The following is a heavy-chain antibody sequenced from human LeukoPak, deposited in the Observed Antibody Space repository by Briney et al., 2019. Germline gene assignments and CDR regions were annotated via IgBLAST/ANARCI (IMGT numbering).Heavy chain of an antibody. Sequence: GGYLRLSCAASGFTFSSFWLSWVRQAPGKGLEWVANINHNGSEKYYVDSVKGRFTISRDNAKNSLFLQMNSLRAEDTAVYYCARDLRSVSRYDVFDIWGLGTMVTVSS. D-gene: IGHD3-3*01. CDR2: INHNGSEK. CDR3: ARDLRSVSRYDVFDI. J-gene: IGHJ3*02. CDR1: GFTFSSFW. V-gene: IGHV3-7*03.